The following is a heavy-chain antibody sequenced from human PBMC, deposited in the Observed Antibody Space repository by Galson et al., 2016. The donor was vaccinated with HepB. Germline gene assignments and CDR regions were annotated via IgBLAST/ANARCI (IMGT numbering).Heavy chain of an antibody. D-gene: IGHD3-16*01. CDR1: GFTFSIYS. J-gene: IGHJ4*02. Sequence: SLRLSCAASGFTFSIYSMNWVRQAPGKGLEWVAYISSTSDTIYYADSVKGRSTISRDNDKNSLYLQLSNLRDDDPALYYCARESQGRLGYWGQGTLVTVSS. V-gene: IGHV3-48*02. CDR3: ARESQGRLGY. CDR2: ISSTSDTI.